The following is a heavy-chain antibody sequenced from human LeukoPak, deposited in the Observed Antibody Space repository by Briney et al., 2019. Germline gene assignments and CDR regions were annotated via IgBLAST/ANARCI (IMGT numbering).Heavy chain of an antibody. CDR2: INAGNGNT. D-gene: IGHD1-26*01. Sequence: ASVKVPCKASGYTFTSYAMHWVRQAPGQRLEWMGWINAGNGNTKYSQKFQGRVTITRDTSASTAYMELSSLRSEDTAVYYCARDYPSIVGATPFDYWGQGTLVTVSS. J-gene: IGHJ4*02. V-gene: IGHV1-3*01. CDR1: GYTFTSYA. CDR3: ARDYPSIVGATPFDY.